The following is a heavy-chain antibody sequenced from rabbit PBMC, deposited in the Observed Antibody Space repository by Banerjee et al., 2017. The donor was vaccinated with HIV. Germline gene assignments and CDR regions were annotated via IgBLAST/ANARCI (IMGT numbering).Heavy chain of an antibody. D-gene: IGHD4-2*01. Sequence: QEQLVESGGGLVQPEGALTLTCKASGFDLSSNYYMCWVRQAPGKGLEWIGCIDAGSNGDTYYASWAKGRFTVSKTSSTTVALQMTSLTAADTANYFCARRYAGDDSAFDPWGPGTLVTVS. V-gene: IGHV1S45*01. CDR3: ARRYAGDDSAFDP. CDR2: IDAGSNGDT. CDR1: GFDLSSNYY. J-gene: IGHJ2*01.